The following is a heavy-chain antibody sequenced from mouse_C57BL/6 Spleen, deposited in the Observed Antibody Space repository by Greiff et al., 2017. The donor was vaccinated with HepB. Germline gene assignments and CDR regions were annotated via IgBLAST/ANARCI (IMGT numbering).Heavy chain of an antibody. D-gene: IGHD1-1*01. CDR2: INPNNGGT. Sequence: VQLQQSGPELVKPGASVKISCKASGYTFTDYYMNWVKQSHGKSLEWIGDINPNNGGTSYNQKFKGKATLTVDKSSSTAYMELRSLTSEDSAVYYCARTGNYGSSRLFAYWGQGTLVTVSA. CDR1: GYTFTDYY. V-gene: IGHV1-26*01. CDR3: ARTGNYGSSRLFAY. J-gene: IGHJ3*01.